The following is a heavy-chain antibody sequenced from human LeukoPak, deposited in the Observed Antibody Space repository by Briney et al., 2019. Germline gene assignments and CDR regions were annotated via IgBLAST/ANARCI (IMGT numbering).Heavy chain of an antibody. Sequence: SETLSLTCTVSGGSISSSSYYWGWIRQPPGKGLEWIGSIYYSGSTYYSPSLKSRVTISVDTSKNQFSLKLSSVTAADTAVYYCARIVVNNYYDSSGYYYYFDYWGQGTLVTVSP. J-gene: IGHJ4*02. CDR3: ARIVVNNYYDSSGYYYYFDY. CDR1: GGSISSSSYY. D-gene: IGHD3-22*01. CDR2: IYYSGST. V-gene: IGHV4-39*01.